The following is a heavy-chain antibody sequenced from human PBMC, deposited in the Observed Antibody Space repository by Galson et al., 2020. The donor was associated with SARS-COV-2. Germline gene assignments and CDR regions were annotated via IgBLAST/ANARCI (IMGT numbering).Heavy chain of an antibody. J-gene: IGHJ4*02. D-gene: IGHD1-26*01. V-gene: IGHV1-46*03. CDR1: GYTLSSYY. Sequence: ASATVSCQASGYTLSSYYMHWVRQAPGQGLEWMGIINPSGGSASYSHKFQGRITMTRDTSTSTVYMELNSLTSDDTAVYYCARGRVSGGYWGQGTLVIVSS. CDR3: ARGRVSGGY. CDR2: INPSGGSA.